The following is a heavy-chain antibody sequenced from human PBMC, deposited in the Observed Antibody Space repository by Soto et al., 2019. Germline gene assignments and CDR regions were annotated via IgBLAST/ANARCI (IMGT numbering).Heavy chain of an antibody. CDR1: GFTFSSYS. CDR2: ISSSSSYI. D-gene: IGHD3-9*01. CDR3: ARDGVLRYFDWAPIVYFDY. J-gene: IGHJ4*02. V-gene: IGHV3-21*01. Sequence: PVGSLRLSCAASGFTFSSYSMNWVRQAPGKGLEWVSSISSSSSYIYYADSVKGRFTISRDNAKNSLYLQMNSLRAEDTAVYYCARDGVLRYFDWAPIVYFDYWGQGTLVTVSS.